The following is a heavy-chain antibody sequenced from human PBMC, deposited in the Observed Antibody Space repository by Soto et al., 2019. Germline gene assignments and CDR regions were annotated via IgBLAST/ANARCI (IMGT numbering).Heavy chain of an antibody. CDR1: GFTFNTYA. D-gene: IGHD6-13*01. Sequence: GGSLRLSCAASGFTFNTYAMNWVRQAPGKGLEWVSAISADGAGTYYADSVKGRFTISRDNSKNTLSLQMNSLRAEDMAIFYCARISSSSCTDYWGQGTLVTVSS. CDR2: ISADGAGT. CDR3: ARISSSSCTDY. J-gene: IGHJ4*02. V-gene: IGHV3-23*01.